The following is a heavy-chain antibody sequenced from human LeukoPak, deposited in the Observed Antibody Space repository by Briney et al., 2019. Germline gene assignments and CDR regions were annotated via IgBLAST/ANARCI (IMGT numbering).Heavy chain of an antibody. CDR2: IYYSGST. J-gene: IGHJ5*02. CDR3: AREVPHDSGRFDP. V-gene: IGHV4-59*01. Sequence: PSETLSLTCAVSGGSISSYYWSWIRQPPGKGLEWIGYIYYSGSTNYNPSPKSRVTISVDTSKNQFSLKLSSVTAADTAVYYCAREVPHDSGRFDPWGQGTLVTVSS. D-gene: IGHD3-10*01. CDR1: GGSISSYY.